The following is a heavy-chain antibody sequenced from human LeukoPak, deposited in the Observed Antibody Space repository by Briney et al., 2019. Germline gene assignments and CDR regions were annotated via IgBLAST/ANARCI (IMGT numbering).Heavy chain of an antibody. J-gene: IGHJ4*02. D-gene: IGHD2-8*01. CDR2: MNPNSGNT. CDR1: GYTFTSYD. V-gene: IGHV1-8*01. CDR3: ARGGHCTNGVCLGEDY. Sequence: ASVKVSCKASGYTFTSYDINWVRQATGQGLEWMGWMNPNSGNTGYAQKFQGRVTMTRNTSISTAYMELSSLRSEDTAVYYCARGGHCTNGVCLGEDYWGQGTLVTVSS.